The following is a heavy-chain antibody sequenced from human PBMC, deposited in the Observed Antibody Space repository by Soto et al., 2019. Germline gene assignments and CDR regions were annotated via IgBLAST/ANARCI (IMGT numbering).Heavy chain of an antibody. Sequence: LGESLKISCKGSGYSFSRYWIAWVRQTPGKGLEWMGLIYPGDSDTRYSPSFQGQVTISAAKSITTAYLQWSSLKASDTAIYYCARDTFSGYSSGPQYWGKVTLFTVS. V-gene: IGHV5-51*01. D-gene: IGHD3-22*01. CDR3: ARDTFSGYSSGPQY. J-gene: IGHJ4*02. CDR1: GYSFSRYW. CDR2: IYPGDSDT.